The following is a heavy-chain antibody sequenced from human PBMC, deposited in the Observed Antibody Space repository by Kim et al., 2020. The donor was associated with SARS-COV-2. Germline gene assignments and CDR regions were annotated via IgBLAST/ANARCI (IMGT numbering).Heavy chain of an antibody. Sequence: TLYPEYVKGRVTISSDMSTNTLYLQMNSLRVDDTAVYYGAKRGSRVGFDSWGQGTLLTVSS. CDR2: T. V-gene: IGHV3-23*01. D-gene: IGHD2-15*01. CDR3: AKRGSRVGFDS. J-gene: IGHJ4*02.